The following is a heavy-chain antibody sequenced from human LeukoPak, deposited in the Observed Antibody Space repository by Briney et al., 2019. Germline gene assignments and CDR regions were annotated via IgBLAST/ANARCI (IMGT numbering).Heavy chain of an antibody. V-gene: IGHV3-48*03. CDR3: ASLPKGYCSGGSCYFDY. D-gene: IGHD2-15*01. J-gene: IGHJ4*02. Sequence: GGSLRLSCAASGFTFSSYEMNWVRQAPGKGLEWVSYISSSGSTIYYADSVKGRFTISRDNAKNSLYLQINSLRAEDTDVYYCASLPKGYCSGGSCYFDYWGQGTLVTVSS. CDR1: GFTFSSYE. CDR2: ISSSGSTI.